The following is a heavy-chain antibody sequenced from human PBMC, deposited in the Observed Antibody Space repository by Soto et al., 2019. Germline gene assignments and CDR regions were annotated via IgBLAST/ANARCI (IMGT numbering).Heavy chain of an antibody. D-gene: IGHD1-1*01. CDR1: GLTVSGEKY. CDR3: ATLHERENAYDG. V-gene: IGHV3-53*01. Sequence: DVQLVESGGGLMQPGESLRLSCAASGLTVSGEKYVAWVRQAPGKGLEWVSALYDVDGSFYSDSVKGRFTTSSDRSKTTVYPQMNDLRPADTAVYYCATLHERENAYDGWGQGTTVTVSS. CDR2: LYDVDGS. J-gene: IGHJ3*01.